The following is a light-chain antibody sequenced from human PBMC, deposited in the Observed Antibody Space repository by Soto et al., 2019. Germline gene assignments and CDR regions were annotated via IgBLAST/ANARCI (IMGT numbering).Light chain of an antibody. CDR3: QQYNKWPPGT. CDR1: QSVSSN. Sequence: EIVMTQSPATLSVSPGERATLSCRASQSVSSNLAWYQQKPGQAPRLLIYGASTRATGIPARFSGSGSGTEFTLTIGSLQSEDFAVYYCQQYNKWPPGTFGQGTKVEIK. V-gene: IGKV3-15*01. CDR2: GAS. J-gene: IGKJ1*01.